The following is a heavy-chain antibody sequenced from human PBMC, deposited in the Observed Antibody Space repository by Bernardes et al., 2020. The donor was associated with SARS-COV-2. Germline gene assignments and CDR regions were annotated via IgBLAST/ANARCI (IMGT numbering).Heavy chain of an antibody. CDR1: GFTISGNY. Sequence: GGSLRLSCAASGFTISGNYMTWVRQAPGRGLEWVSLIYGSGATYYADSVRGRFTISRDDSRNTVYLQMNSLRAGDTAVYYCARSWTDYGDSNWFDPWGQGALGDVSS. D-gene: IGHD4-17*01. J-gene: IGHJ5*02. V-gene: IGHV3-53*01. CDR3: ARSWTDYGDSNWFDP. CDR2: IYGSGAT.